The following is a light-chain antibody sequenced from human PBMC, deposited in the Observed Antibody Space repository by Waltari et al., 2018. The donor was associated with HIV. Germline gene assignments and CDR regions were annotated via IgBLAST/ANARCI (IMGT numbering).Light chain of an antibody. CDR1: QSVSSN. J-gene: IGKJ1*01. V-gene: IGKV3-15*01. Sequence: EIVMTQSPATLSVSPGARATLSCRASQSVSSNLARYQQKPGQAPRLLIYGASTRATGIPARFSGSGSGTEFTLTISSLQSEDFAVYYCQQYTNWPPLTFGQGTKVEIK. CDR3: QQYTNWPPLT. CDR2: GAS.